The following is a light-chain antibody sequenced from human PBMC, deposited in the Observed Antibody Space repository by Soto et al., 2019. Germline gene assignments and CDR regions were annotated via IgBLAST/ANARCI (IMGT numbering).Light chain of an antibody. CDR3: QQYGGSPRT. Sequence: DKLMSQSPATLSVSPGERVTLSCRASQNIHNHMSWFLQKPGQTPRLLIYDAIIRAPDVPARFSGSWSGTDFTLTISRLEPEDFAVYYCQQYGGSPRTFGQGTKVDIK. V-gene: IGKV3-15*01. J-gene: IGKJ1*01. CDR1: QNIHNH. CDR2: DAI.